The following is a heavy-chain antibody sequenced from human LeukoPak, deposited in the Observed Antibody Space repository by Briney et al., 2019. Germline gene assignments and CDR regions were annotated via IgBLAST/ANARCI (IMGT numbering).Heavy chain of an antibody. D-gene: IGHD5-24*01. CDR1: GFTFSSQA. Sequence: PGGSLRLSCAASGFTFSSQAMSWIRQPPGKGLEWIGEINHSGSTNYNPSLKSRVTISVDTSKNQFSLKLSSVTAADTAVYYCARWVEMATIEGAFDIWGQGTMVTVSS. J-gene: IGHJ3*02. V-gene: IGHV4-34*01. CDR2: INHSGST. CDR3: ARWVEMATIEGAFDI.